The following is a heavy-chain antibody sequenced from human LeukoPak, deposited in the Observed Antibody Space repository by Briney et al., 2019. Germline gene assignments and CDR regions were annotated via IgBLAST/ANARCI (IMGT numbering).Heavy chain of an antibody. CDR3: ATQRRIVATTYFDY. J-gene: IGHJ4*02. D-gene: IGHD5-12*01. CDR1: GGSISSYY. V-gene: IGHV4-59*01. CDR2: IYYSGST. Sequence: SETLPLTCTVSGGSISSYYWSWIRQPPGKGLEWIGYIYYSGSTNYNPSLKSRVTISVDTSKNQFSLKLSSVTAADTAVYYCATQRRIVATTYFDYWGQGTLVTVSS.